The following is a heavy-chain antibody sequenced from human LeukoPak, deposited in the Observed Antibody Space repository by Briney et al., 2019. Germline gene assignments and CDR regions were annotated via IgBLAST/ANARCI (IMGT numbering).Heavy chain of an antibody. D-gene: IGHD6-19*01. CDR3: TRVVFLLAVAAPGGY. J-gene: IGHJ4*02. CDR2: IRSKAYGGTT. Sequence: PGRSLRLSCTASGFTFGDYAMSWFRQAPGKGLEWVGFIRSKAYGGTTGYAASVKGRFTISRDDSKSIAYLQMNSLKTEDTAVYYCTRVVFLLAVAAPGGYWGQGTLVTVSS. CDR1: GFTFGDYA. V-gene: IGHV3-49*03.